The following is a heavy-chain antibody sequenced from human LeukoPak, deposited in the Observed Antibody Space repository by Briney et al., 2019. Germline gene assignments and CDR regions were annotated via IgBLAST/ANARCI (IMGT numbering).Heavy chain of an antibody. D-gene: IGHD3-10*01. V-gene: IGHV3-11*04. CDR3: PRARNQAMVRGVMMGYFDY. CDR2: ISSSGSTI. Sequence: PGGFLRLSCAASGFTFSDYYMSWIRQAPGKGLEWVSYISSSGSTIYYADSVKGRFTISRDNAKNSLYLQMNSLRAEDTAVYYCPRARNQAMVRGVMMGYFDYWGQGTLVTVSS. J-gene: IGHJ4*02. CDR1: GFTFSDYY.